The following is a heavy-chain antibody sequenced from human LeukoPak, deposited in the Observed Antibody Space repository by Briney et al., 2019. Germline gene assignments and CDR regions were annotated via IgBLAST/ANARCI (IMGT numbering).Heavy chain of an antibody. CDR3: AREGPVGLPTIFGVATDVGYFDY. CDR2: INHSGST. D-gene: IGHD3-3*01. V-gene: IGHV4-34*01. J-gene: IGHJ4*02. CDR1: GGSFSGYY. Sequence: SETLSLTCAVYGGSFSGYYWSWIRQPPGKGLEWIGEINHSGSTSYNPSLKSRVTISVDTSKNQFSLKLSSVTAADTAVYYCAREGPVGLPTIFGVATDVGYFDYWGQGTLVTVSS.